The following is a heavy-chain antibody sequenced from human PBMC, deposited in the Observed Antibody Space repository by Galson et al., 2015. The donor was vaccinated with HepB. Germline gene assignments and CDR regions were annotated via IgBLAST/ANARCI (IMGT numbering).Heavy chain of an antibody. CDR1: GFTFSNAW. Sequence: SLRLSCAASGFTFSNAWMSWVRQAPGKGLEWVGRIKSKTDGGTTDYAAPVKGRFTISRDDSKNTLYLQMNSLKTEDTAVYYCTTDSGSSLDDAFDIWGQGTMVTVSS. CDR3: TTDSGSSLDDAFDI. V-gene: IGHV3-15*01. D-gene: IGHD1-26*01. J-gene: IGHJ3*02. CDR2: IKSKTDGGTT.